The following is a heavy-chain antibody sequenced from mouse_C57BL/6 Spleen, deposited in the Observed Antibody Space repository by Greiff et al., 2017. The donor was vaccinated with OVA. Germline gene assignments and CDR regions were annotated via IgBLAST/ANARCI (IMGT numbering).Heavy chain of an antibody. J-gene: IGHJ2*01. CDR1: GYTFTSYW. CDR2: IDPSDSET. D-gene: IGHD2-2*01. Sequence: QVQLQQPGAELVRPGSSVKLSCKASGYTFTSYWMHWVKQRPIQGLEWIGNIDPSDSETHYNQKFKDKATLTVDKSSSTAYMQLSSLTSEDSAVYYCARSGGYDDYFDYWGQGTTLTVSS. CDR3: ARSGGYDDYFDY. V-gene: IGHV1-52*01.